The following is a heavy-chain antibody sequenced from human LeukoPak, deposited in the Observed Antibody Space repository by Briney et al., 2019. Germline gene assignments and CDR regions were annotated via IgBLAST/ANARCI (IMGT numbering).Heavy chain of an antibody. CDR2: IKQDGSEK. J-gene: IGHJ4*01. CDR1: GFTFSSYW. V-gene: IGHV3-7*03. D-gene: IGHD4-17*01. CDR3: AKDDGDYAKGYYFDS. Sequence: PGGSLRLSCTASGFTFSSYWMSWVRQAPGKGLEWVANIKQDGSEKYYVDSVKGRFTISRDNSKNTLYLQMNSLRAEDTAVYYCAKDDGDYAKGYYFDSWGHGTLVTVSS.